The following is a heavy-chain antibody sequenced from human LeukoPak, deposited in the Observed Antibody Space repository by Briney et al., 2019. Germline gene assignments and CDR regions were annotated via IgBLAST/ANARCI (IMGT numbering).Heavy chain of an antibody. D-gene: IGHD5-18*01. CDR3: AKDFGYSYGYNY. Sequence: GGSLRLSCAASGFTFNNYAMSWVRQAPGKGLEWVSTIGGSGGSTYYADSVKGRFTISRDNSKNTLYLQMNSLSAEDTAVYYCAKDFGYSYGYNYWGQGTLVTVSS. J-gene: IGHJ4*02. V-gene: IGHV3-23*01. CDR2: IGGSGGST. CDR1: GFTFNNYA.